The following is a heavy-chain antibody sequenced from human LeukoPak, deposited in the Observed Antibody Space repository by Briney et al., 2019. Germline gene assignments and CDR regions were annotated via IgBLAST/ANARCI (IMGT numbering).Heavy chain of an antibody. Sequence: PSETLSLTCTVSGGSISSGSYYWSWIRQPAGKGLEWIGRIYTSGSTNYNPSLKSRVTISVDTSKNQFSLKLNSVTAADTAVYYCARSIAVAAVGGYWGQGTLVTVSS. V-gene: IGHV4-61*02. D-gene: IGHD6-19*01. CDR1: GGSISSGSYY. CDR2: IYTSGST. CDR3: ARSIAVAAVGGY. J-gene: IGHJ4*02.